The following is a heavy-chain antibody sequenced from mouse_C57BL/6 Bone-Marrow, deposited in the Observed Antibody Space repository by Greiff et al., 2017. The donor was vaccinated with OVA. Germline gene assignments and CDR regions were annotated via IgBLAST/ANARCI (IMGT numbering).Heavy chain of an antibody. V-gene: IGHV1-69*01. CDR2: IDPSDSYT. Sequence: QVQLQQPGAELVMPGASVKLSCKASGYTFTSYWMHWVKQRPGQGLEWIGEIDPSDSYTNYNQKFKGKSTLTVDKSSSTAYMQLSSLTSEDSAVYYCARSFRRDFDYWGQGTTLTVSS. CDR3: ARSFRRDFDY. CDR1: GYTFTSYW. J-gene: IGHJ2*01.